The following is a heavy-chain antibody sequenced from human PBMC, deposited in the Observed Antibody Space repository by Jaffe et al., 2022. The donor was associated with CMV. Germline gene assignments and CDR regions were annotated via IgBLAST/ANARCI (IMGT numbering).Heavy chain of an antibody. Sequence: EVQLVESGGGLVKPGRSLRLSCTASGFTFGDYAMSWFRQAPGKGLEWVGFIRSKAYGGTTEYAASVKGRFTISRDDSKSIAYLQMNSLKTEDTAVYYCTRRNPIWFGDVCWFDPWGQGTLVTVSS. CDR3: TRRNPIWFGDVCWFDP. D-gene: IGHD3-10*01. V-gene: IGHV3-49*05. CDR1: GFTFGDYA. CDR2: IRSKAYGGTT. J-gene: IGHJ5*02.